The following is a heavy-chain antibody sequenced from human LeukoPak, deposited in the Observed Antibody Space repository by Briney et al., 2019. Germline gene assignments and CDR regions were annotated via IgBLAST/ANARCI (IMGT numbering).Heavy chain of an antibody. V-gene: IGHV1-18*01. J-gene: IGHJ4*02. D-gene: IGHD3-10*01. CDR3: ARATGRVVRGITWRYFDY. CDR2: ISGYNDNT. Sequence: ASVKVSCRASGYTFTSYGIIWVRQAPGQGLEWMGWISGYNDNTKYAQKLQGRVTMTTDTSTSTAYMELRSLRSDDTAVYYCARATGRVVRGITWRYFDYWGQGTLVTVSS. CDR1: GYTFTSYG.